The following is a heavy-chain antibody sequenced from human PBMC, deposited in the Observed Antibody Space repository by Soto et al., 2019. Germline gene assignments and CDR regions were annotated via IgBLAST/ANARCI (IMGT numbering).Heavy chain of an antibody. CDR1: GFTFSKFW. Sequence: EVQLVESGGGLVQPGGSLRLSCAASGFTFSKFWMTWVRQTPGKGLEWVANIKEFGSEQYYVDSVKGRFTISRDNAKNSLYLQMNSLRAKDTAVYYCVRGGVRDDHNSGYWCQGTQLTVSS. V-gene: IGHV3-7*01. J-gene: IGHJ4*02. CDR2: IKEFGSEQ. D-gene: IGHD2-21*01. CDR3: VRGGVRDDHNSGY.